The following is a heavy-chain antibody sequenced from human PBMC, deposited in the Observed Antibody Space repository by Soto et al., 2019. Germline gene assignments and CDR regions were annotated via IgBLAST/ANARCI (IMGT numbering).Heavy chain of an antibody. CDR2: VNPLSGIS. CDR3: ATPACAATWCSPSHNLDH. Sequence: QVQLVQSGAEVKKPESSVKVSCKTSGGTFVRHVISWVRQAPGQGPEWMGKVNPLSGISNYAQTFQDRVTFTADTDSSTAYMELRSLRSDDTVVYYCATPACAATWCSPSHNLDHWGQGTLVTVSS. CDR1: GGTFVRHV. V-gene: IGHV1-69*09. J-gene: IGHJ4*02. D-gene: IGHD2-2*01.